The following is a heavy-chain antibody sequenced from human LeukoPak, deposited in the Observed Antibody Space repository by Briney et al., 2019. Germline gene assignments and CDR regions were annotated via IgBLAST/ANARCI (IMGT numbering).Heavy chain of an antibody. Sequence: ASVKVSCKASGYTFTNYGISWVRQAPGQGLEWMAWISTYDHDTNYAQKFRGRVTMTTNTSTSTAYMELRSLGSDDTAVYYCVRDYFCSGGTCDDCFDPWGQGTLVTVSS. CDR1: GYTFTNYG. J-gene: IGHJ5*02. D-gene: IGHD2-15*01. CDR2: ISTYDHDT. V-gene: IGHV1-18*01. CDR3: VRDYFCSGGTCDDCFDP.